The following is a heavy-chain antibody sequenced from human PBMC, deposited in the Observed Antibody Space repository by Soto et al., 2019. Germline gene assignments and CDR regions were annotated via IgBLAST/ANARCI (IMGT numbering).Heavy chain of an antibody. D-gene: IGHD2-2*01. J-gene: IGHJ4*02. CDR3: AREGSWGDIVVVPYYYFDY. V-gene: IGHV3-74*01. CDR2: INSDGSST. CDR1: GFTFSSYW. Sequence: GGSLRLSCAASGFTFSSYWMHWVRQAPGKGLVWVSRINSDGSSTSYADSVKGRFTISRDNAKNTLYLQMNSLRAEDTAVYYCAREGSWGDIVVVPYYYFDYWGQGTLVTVSS.